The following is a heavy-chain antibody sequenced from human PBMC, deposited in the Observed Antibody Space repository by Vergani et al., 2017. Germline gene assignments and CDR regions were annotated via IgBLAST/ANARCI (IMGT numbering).Heavy chain of an antibody. CDR2: IYYSGIT. D-gene: IGHD3-10*01. Sequence: QVQLQESGPGLVKPSETLSLTCTVSGGSISSYYWSWIRQPPGKGLEWIGYIYYSGITNYNPSLKSRVTISVDTSKNQFSLKLSSVTAADTAVYYCAREARITMVRESYYYYYYMDVWGKGTTVTVSS. CDR1: GGSISSYY. J-gene: IGHJ6*03. CDR3: AREARITMVRESYYYYYYMDV. V-gene: IGHV4-59*01.